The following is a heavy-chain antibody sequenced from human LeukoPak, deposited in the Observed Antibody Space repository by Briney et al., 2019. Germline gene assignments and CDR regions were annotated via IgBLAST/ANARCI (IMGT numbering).Heavy chain of an antibody. CDR1: GFTFSSYA. CDR3: ARDISLRMDA. J-gene: IGHJ6*01. CDR2: ISGSGGST. V-gene: IGHV3-23*01. Sequence: AGGSLRLSCAASGFTFSSYAMSWVRQAPGRGLEWAAISGSGGSTYYADSVKGRFTISRDNSKNTLYLQMNSLRAEDTGVYYCARDISLRMDAWGQGTTVTVSS.